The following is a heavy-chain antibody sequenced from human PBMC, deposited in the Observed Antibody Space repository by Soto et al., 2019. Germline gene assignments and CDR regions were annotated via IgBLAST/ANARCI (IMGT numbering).Heavy chain of an antibody. D-gene: IGHD1-26*01. J-gene: IGHJ4*02. Sequence: EVQLLESGGGLVQPGGSLRLSCAASGFTFSSYAMSWVRQAPGKGLELVSAISGSGGSTYYADSVKGRFTISRDNSKNTLYLQMNSLRAEDTAVYYCAKATIPGIVGATAGFFVDYWGQGTLVTVSS. CDR1: GFTFSSYA. CDR2: ISGSGGST. CDR3: AKATIPGIVGATAGFFVDY. V-gene: IGHV3-23*01.